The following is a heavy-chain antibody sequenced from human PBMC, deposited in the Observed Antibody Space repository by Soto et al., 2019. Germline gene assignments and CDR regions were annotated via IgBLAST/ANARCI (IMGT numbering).Heavy chain of an antibody. V-gene: IGHV1-18*04. J-gene: IGHJ6*02. CDR3: ARAELERGELAYFGMDV. CDR1: GDTFSNYA. CDR2: ISSYNSNNGYT. Sequence: ASVKVSCKTSGDTFSNYAISWVRQAPGQGLEWMGWISSYNSNNGYTKSAQMLQGRVTMTIDTSATTAYMELRSLRSDDTAVYYCARAELERGELAYFGMDVWGQGARVTVSS. D-gene: IGHD1-1*01.